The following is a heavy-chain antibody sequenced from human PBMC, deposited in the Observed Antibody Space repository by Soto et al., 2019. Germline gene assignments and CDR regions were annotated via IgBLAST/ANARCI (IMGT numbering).Heavy chain of an antibody. V-gene: IGHV3-48*04. CDR1: GLTFSSYS. D-gene: IGHD2-15*01. CDR3: ARDLADGGYCSGGSCYAVY. Sequence: GSLRLSCEASGLTFSSYSMFWVRQAPGKGLEWVSHISGSGSAMNYTDSVKGRFIISRDTAKNSLYLQMNSLRAEDTAVYYCARDLADGGYCSGGSCYAVYWGQGTLVTVSS. CDR2: ISGSGSAM. J-gene: IGHJ4*02.